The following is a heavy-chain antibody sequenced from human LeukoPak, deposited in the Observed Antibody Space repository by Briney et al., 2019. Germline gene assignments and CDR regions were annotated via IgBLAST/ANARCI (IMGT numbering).Heavy chain of an antibody. J-gene: IGHJ4*02. Sequence: GRSLRLSCAASGFTFSSYAMHWVRQAPGKGLEWVAVISYDGSNKYYADSVKGRFTISRDNSKNTLYLQMNSLRAEDTAVYYCARDPKARATGYFDYWGQGTLVTVSS. CDR3: ARDPKARATGYFDY. CDR1: GFTFSSYA. V-gene: IGHV3-30-3*01. CDR2: ISYDGSNK. D-gene: IGHD1-26*01.